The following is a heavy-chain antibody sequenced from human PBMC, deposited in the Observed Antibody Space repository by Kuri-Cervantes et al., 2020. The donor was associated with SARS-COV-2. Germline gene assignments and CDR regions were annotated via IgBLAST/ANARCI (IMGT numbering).Heavy chain of an antibody. Sequence: ASVNVSFKASVYTFTTYYIHWVRQAPGQGLEWMGIINPSGGSTSYAQKFQGRVTMTRDTSTSTVYMQLSRLRFEGTAVYYCARGGLVPGASDAFDIWGQGTMVTVSS. V-gene: IGHV1-46*03. J-gene: IGHJ3*02. D-gene: IGHD2-2*01. CDR1: VYTFTTYY. CDR2: INPSGGST. CDR3: ARGGLVPGASDAFDI.